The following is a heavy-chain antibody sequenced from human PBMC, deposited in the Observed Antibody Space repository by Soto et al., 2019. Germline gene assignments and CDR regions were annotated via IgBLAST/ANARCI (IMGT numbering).Heavy chain of an antibody. CDR2: ISYDGNSK. CDR3: ARRNYYHGSDYFNDALDI. Sequence: QVQLVESGGGVVQPGNSLRLSCAASGFIFSGYAMHWVRQAPGKGLEWVAVISYDGNSKTYADFVKGRFAISRDNSKNTLYLQMNSLRPDETAVYYCARRNYYHGSDYFNDALDIWGQGTMVTGSS. J-gene: IGHJ3*02. D-gene: IGHD3-22*01. V-gene: IGHV3-30*09. CDR1: GFIFSGYA.